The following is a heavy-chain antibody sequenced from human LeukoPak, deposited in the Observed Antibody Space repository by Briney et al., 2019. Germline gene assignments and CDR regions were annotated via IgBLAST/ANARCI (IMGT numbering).Heavy chain of an antibody. CDR2: IIPIFGTA. CDR1: GGTFSSYA. CDR3: ARAGYCSGGSCYSVAYYYYYMDV. V-gene: IGHV1-69*06. Sequence: SVKVSCKASGGTFSSYAISWVRQAPGQGLEWMGGIIPIFGTANYAQKFQGRVTITADKSTSTAYMELSSLRSEDTAVYYCARAGYCSGGSCYSVAYYYYYMDVWGKGTTVTVSS. D-gene: IGHD2-15*01. J-gene: IGHJ6*03.